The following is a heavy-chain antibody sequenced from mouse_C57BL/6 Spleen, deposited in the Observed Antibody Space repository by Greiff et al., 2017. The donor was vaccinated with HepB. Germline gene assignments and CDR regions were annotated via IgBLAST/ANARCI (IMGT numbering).Heavy chain of an antibody. CDR3: ARFPLPITTDWYFDV. V-gene: IGHV1-82*01. CDR1: GYAFSSSW. D-gene: IGHD1-1*01. Sequence: VQLQQSGPELVKPGASVKISCKASGYAFSSSWMNWVKQRPGKGLEWIGRIYPGDGDTNYNGKFKGKATLTADKSSSTAYMQLSSLTSEDSAVYFCARFPLPITTDWYFDVWGTGTTVTVSS. CDR2: IYPGDGDT. J-gene: IGHJ1*03.